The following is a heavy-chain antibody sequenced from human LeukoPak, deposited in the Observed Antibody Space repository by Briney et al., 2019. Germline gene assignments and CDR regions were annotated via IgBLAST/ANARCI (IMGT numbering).Heavy chain of an antibody. V-gene: IGHV4-59*01. J-gene: IGHJ6*02. CDR3: ARVRVTNYYYGMDV. CDR2: IYYSGST. Sequence: SETLSLTCTVSGGSISSYYWSWIRQPPGKGPEWIGYIYYSGSTNYNPSLKSRVTISVDTSKNQFSLKLSSVTAADTAVYYCARVRVTNYYYGMDVWGQGTTVTVSS. CDR1: GGSISSYY. D-gene: IGHD4-17*01.